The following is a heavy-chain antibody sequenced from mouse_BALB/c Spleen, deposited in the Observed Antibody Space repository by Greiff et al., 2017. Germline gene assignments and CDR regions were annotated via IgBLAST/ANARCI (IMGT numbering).Heavy chain of an antibody. J-gene: IGHJ2*01. D-gene: IGHD1-1*01. CDR1: GFAFSSYD. V-gene: IGHV5-12-1*01. CDR3: ARQDYSYFDY. Sequence: VQLKESGGGLVKPGGSLKLSCAASGFAFSSYDMSWVRQTPEKRLEWVAYISSGGGSTYYPDTVKGRFTISRDNAKNTLYLQMSSLKSEDTAMYYCARQDYSYFDYWGQGTTLTVSS. CDR2: ISSGGGST.